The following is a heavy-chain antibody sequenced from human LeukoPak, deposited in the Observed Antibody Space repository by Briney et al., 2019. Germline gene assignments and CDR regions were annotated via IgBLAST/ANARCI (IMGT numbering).Heavy chain of an antibody. CDR1: GFIFSSYW. CDR2: IKQDGSER. V-gene: IGHV3-7*01. Sequence: GGSLRLSCAASGFIFSSYWMTWVRQAPGKGLEWVANIKQDGSERYYVDSVKGRFTISRDNAKNSLYLQMNSLRAEDTAVYYCARDSVATAPPLDYRGQGTLVTVSS. D-gene: IGHD2-21*02. J-gene: IGHJ4*02. CDR3: ARDSVATAPPLDY.